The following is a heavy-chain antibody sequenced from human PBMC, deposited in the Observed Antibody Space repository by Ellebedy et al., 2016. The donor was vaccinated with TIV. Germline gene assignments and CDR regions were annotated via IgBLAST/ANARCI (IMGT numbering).Heavy chain of an antibody. CDR1: GFTVSNNY. V-gene: IGHV3-53*01. CDR2: IYSGGNT. CDR3: PSSPSQGY. J-gene: IGHJ4*02. Sequence: GESLKISCAASGFTVSNNYMSWVRQAPGKGLEWGSVIYSGGNTFYAESVKGRFTISRDSSQNPLYLQMDSLSAEDTAVYYCPSSPSQGYWGQGTLVTVSS.